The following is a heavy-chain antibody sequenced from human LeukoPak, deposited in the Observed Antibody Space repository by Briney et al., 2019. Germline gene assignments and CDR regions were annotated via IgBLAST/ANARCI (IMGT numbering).Heavy chain of an antibody. J-gene: IGHJ6*03. CDR3: ARNIVVVPEVDYYYYYMDV. Sequence: SVKVSCKASGGTFSRYAISWVRQAPGQGLERMGGIIPIFGTANFAQKFQGRVTITADESTSTAYMELSSLRSEDTAVYYCARNIVVVPEVDYYYYYMDVWGKGTTVTVSS. D-gene: IGHD2-2*01. V-gene: IGHV1-69*01. CDR2: IIPIFGTA. CDR1: GGTFSRYA.